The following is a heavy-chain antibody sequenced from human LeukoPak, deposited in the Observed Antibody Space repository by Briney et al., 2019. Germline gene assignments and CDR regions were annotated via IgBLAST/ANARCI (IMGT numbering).Heavy chain of an antibody. J-gene: IGHJ4*02. CDR2: INHSGST. CDR3: ALDLTDYYDSSGYYYY. Sequence: SETLSLTCAVYGGSFSGYYWSWIRQPPGKGLEWIGEINHSGSTNYNPSLKSRVTISVDTSKNQFSLKLSSVTAADTAVYYCALDLTDYYDSSGYYYYWGQGTLVTVSS. D-gene: IGHD3-22*01. CDR1: GGSFSGYY. V-gene: IGHV4-34*01.